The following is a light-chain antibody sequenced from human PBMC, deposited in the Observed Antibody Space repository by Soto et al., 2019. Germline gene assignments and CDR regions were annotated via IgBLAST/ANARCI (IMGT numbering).Light chain of an antibody. Sequence: DFQMTQSPSSLSASLGDSVTITCRASQSFSTYLAWYQQKTGKVPKLLIYTESTLQSGVPSRFSGSGSGTDLNLSIGSLQPEDFATYYCQKSYSTPRTCGQGTKVDIK. CDR2: TES. V-gene: IGKV1-39*01. CDR1: QSFSTY. CDR3: QKSYSTPRT. J-gene: IGKJ1*01.